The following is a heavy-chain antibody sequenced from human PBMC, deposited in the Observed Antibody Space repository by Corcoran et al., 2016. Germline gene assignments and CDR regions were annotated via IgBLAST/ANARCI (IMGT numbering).Heavy chain of an antibody. CDR3: ARVEQLVPGDYYYGMDV. J-gene: IGHJ6*02. Sequence: EVQLVESGGGLVQPGGSLRLSCAASGFTFSSYWMSWVRQAPGKGLEWVANIKQDGSEKYYVDSVKGRFTISRDNAKNSLYLQMNSLRAEDTAVYYCARVEQLVPGDYYYGMDVWGQGTTVTVSS. D-gene: IGHD6-6*01. CDR1: GFTFSSYW. CDR2: IKQDGSEK. V-gene: IGHV3-7*03.